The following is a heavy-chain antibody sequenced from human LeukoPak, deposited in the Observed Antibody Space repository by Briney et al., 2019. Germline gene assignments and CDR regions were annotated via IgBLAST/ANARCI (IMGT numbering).Heavy chain of an antibody. Sequence: SVKVSCKASGGTFSSYAISWVRQAPGQGLEWMGEIIPISGTANYAQKFQGRVTITTDESTSTAYMELSSLRSEDTAVYYCARDFSLRAKGELLPSFDYWGQGTLVTVSS. CDR3: ARDFSLRAKGELLPSFDY. J-gene: IGHJ4*02. V-gene: IGHV1-69*05. D-gene: IGHD1-26*01. CDR2: IIPISGTA. CDR1: GGTFSSYA.